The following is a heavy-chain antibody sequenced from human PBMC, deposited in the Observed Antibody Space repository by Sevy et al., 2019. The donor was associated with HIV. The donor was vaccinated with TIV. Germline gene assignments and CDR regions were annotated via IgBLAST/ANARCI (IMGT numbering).Heavy chain of an antibody. D-gene: IGHD2-8*01. J-gene: IGHJ5*02. CDR3: TRNGGAFDNGFDP. V-gene: IGHV3-48*03. CDR1: GFTFSSYD. Sequence: GGSLRLSCTASGFTFSSYDMNWVRQAAGKGLEWVSKFSISGSSIYYADSVKGRLTISRDNAKNSLNLQMNSLRAEDTAVYYCTRNGGAFDNGFDPWGQGTLVTVSS. CDR2: FSISGSSI.